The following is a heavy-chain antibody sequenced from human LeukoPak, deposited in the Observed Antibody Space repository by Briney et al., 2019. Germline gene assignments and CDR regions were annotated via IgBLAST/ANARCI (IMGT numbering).Heavy chain of an antibody. CDR2: INPNSGGT. D-gene: IGHD3-10*01. V-gene: IGHV1-2*02. CDR3: ARDGGSGAFDI. J-gene: IGHJ3*02. CDR1: GFTFSSYG. Sequence: KTGGSLRLSCAASGFTFSSYGMHWVRQAPGQGLEWMGWINPNSGGTNYAQKFQGRVTMTRDTSISTAYMELSRLRSDDTAVYYCARDGGSGAFDIWGQGTMVTVSS.